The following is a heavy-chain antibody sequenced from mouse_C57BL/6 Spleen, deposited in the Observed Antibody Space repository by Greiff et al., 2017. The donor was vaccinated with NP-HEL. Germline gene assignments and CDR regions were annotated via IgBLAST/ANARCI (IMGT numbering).Heavy chain of an antibody. CDR1: GYTFTDYE. J-gene: IGHJ4*01. CDR3: TRGDYYGSSYNAMDY. CDR2: IDPETGGT. D-gene: IGHD1-1*01. Sequence: LQESGAELVRPGASVTLSCKASGYTFTDYEMHWVKQTPVHGLEWIGAIDPETGGTAYNQKFKGKAILTADKSSSTAYMELRSLTSEDSAVYYCTRGDYYGSSYNAMDYWGQGTSVTVSS. V-gene: IGHV1-15*01.